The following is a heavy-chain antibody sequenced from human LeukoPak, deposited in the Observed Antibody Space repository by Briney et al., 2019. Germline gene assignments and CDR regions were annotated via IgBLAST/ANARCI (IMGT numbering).Heavy chain of an antibody. CDR1: GFTFSNYG. J-gene: IGHJ4*02. CDR3: AELDSDY. Sequence: GGSLRLSCAASGFTFSNYGMHWVRQAPGKGLEWVAVISYDGRTKSYADAVKGRLTVFRYNSKKTLYLQMNSLRTEDTAVYYCAELDSDYWGQGTLVTVSS. CDR2: ISYDGRTK. V-gene: IGHV3-30*18.